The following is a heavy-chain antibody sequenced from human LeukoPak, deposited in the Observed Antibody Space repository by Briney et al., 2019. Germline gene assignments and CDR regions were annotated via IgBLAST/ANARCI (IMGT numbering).Heavy chain of an antibody. D-gene: IGHD3-10*01. CDR1: GFTVSSNY. CDR2: IYSGGST. CDR3: AKGVGYYGSGITPFDY. Sequence: GGSLRLSCAASGFTVSSNYMSWVRQAPGKGLEWVSVIYSGGSTYYADSVKGRFAISRHNSKNTLYLQMNSLRAEDTAVYYCAKGVGYYGSGITPFDYWGQGTLVTVSS. J-gene: IGHJ4*02. V-gene: IGHV3-53*01.